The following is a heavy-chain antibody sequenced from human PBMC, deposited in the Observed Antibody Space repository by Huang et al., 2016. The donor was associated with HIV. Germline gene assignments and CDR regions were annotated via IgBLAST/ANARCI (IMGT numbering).Heavy chain of an antibody. V-gene: IGHV3-30*18. CDR1: GFLFSNFG. J-gene: IGHJ5*02. D-gene: IGHD2-15*01. CDR2: SSDDGRRD. CDR3: AKESRWFSDFDQ. Sequence: QVQLVESGGGVVQPGTSLRLSCAASGFLFSNFGMHWVRQARGKGLEWVAVSSDDGRRDGYSDYGKGRFTISRDNDKNTLSLEMNRLRHDDTAVYYCAKESRWFSDFDQWGQGTLVTVSS.